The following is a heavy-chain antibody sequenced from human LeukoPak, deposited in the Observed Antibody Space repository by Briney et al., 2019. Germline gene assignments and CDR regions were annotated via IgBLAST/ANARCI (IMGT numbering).Heavy chain of an antibody. CDR1: GFTVSSYA. CDR3: ANLRDIVATMGY. J-gene: IGHJ4*02. V-gene: IGHV3-23*01. Sequence: GGSLRLSCAASGFTVSSYAMTWVRQAPGKGLEWVSAIGYSAGDTYYADSVKGRFTISRDNSKNTLYLQLNSLRAEDTAVYYCANLRDIVATMGYWGQGTLVTVSS. CDR2: IGYSAGDT. D-gene: IGHD5-12*01.